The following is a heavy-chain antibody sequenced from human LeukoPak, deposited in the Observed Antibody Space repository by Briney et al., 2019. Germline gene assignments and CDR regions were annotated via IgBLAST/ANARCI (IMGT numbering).Heavy chain of an antibody. CDR2: IYTSGST. V-gene: IGHV4-61*02. J-gene: IGHJ3*02. Sequence: SETLSLTCTVSGGSISSGSYYWSWIRQPAGKGLEWIVRIYTSGSTNYNPSLKSRVTISVDTSKNQFSLKLSSVTAADTAVYYCARVFFVRAAAGDDAFDIWGQGTMVTVSS. CDR1: GGSISSGSYY. D-gene: IGHD6-13*01. CDR3: ARVFFVRAAAGDDAFDI.